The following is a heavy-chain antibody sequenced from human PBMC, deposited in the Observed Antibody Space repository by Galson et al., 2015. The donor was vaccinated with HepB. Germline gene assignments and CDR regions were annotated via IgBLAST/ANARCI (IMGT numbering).Heavy chain of an antibody. Sequence: SLRLSCAASGFTFSNSAMNWVRQAPGKGLEWVSGISGSAFSAYYTDSVKGRLTISRDNPNNTLHLQMNSLRAEDTAVYYCARDRKWSTLTVSDHWGQGVLVIVSS. V-gene: IGHV3-23*01. CDR2: ISGSAFSA. J-gene: IGHJ5*02. CDR3: ARDRKWSTLTVSDH. CDR1: GFTFSNSA. D-gene: IGHD2-15*01.